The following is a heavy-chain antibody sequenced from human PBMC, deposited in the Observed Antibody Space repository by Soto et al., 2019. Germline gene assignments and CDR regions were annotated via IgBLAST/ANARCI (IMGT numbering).Heavy chain of an antibody. CDR1: GFTFNSYA. CDR2: ISGSGGTT. D-gene: IGHD3-10*01. Sequence: EVQLLESGGGLVQPGGSLRLSCGGSGFTFNSYAMTWVRQAPGKGLEWVSAISGSGGTTYYANSVKGRFTISRDQSKDTLYLKMNSLRAEDTAIYYCAKDRHYGSGTYSDSYLAYWGQGTRVTVSS. CDR3: AKDRHYGSGTYSDSYLAY. V-gene: IGHV3-23*01. J-gene: IGHJ4*02.